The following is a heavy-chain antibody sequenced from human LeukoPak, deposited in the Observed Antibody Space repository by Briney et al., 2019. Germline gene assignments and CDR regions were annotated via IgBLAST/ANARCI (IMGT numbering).Heavy chain of an antibody. Sequence: SETLSLTCTVSGGSISSSSYYWGWIRQPPGKGLEWIGSVYYSGSTYYNPSLKSRVTISVDTSKNQFSLKLSSVTAADTAVYYCARDPRYCSGGSCYSSDDAFDIWGQGTMVTVSS. CDR3: ARDPRYCSGGSCYSSDDAFDI. D-gene: IGHD2-15*01. J-gene: IGHJ3*02. V-gene: IGHV4-39*02. CDR2: VYYSGST. CDR1: GGSISSSSYY.